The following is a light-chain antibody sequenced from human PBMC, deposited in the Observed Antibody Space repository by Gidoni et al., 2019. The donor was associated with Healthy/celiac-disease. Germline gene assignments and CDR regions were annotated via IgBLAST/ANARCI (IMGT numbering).Light chain of an antibody. CDR1: QSVSSF. CDR2: DAS. CDR3: QKRSNWPH. Sequence: DIVFTHSPATLSLSPWESATLSCRASQSVSSFLAWYQQTPGQAPRLLIYDASNRATGIPARFSGSGSGTDFTLTSSSLEPEDFAFYYCQKRSNWPHFGGGTKVEIK. J-gene: IGKJ4*01. V-gene: IGKV3-11*01.